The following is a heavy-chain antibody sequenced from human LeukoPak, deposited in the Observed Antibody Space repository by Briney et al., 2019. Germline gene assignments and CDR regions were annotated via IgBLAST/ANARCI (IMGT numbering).Heavy chain of an antibody. D-gene: IGHD1-1*01. CDR1: GLTFSSYS. J-gene: IGHJ3*02. Sequence: GGSLRLSCAASGLTFSSYSMNWVRQAPGKGLEWVSSISSSSSYIYYADSVKGRFTISRDNAKNSLYLQMNSLRAEDTAVYYCARDIAHYSQLERRSGAFDIWGQGTMVTVSS. V-gene: IGHV3-21*01. CDR2: ISSSSSYI. CDR3: ARDIAHYSQLERRSGAFDI.